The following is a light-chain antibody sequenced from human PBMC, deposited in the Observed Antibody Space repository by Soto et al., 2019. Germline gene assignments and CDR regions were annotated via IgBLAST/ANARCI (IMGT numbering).Light chain of an antibody. V-gene: IGKV3-20*01. CDR2: GAS. J-gene: IGKJ2*01. CDR3: QQYGSSPYT. CDR1: QSVSNNY. Sequence: EIVSTQSPGTLSLSPGERATLSCRASQSVSNNYLAWYQQKPGQAPRLLIYGASSRATGIPDRFSGSGSGTDFTLTISRLEPEDFAVYYCQQYGSSPYTFGQGTKLEIK.